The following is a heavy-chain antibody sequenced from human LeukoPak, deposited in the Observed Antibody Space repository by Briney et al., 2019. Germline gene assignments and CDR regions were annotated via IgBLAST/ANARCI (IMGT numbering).Heavy chain of an antibody. Sequence: QPGGSLRLSCTASGYTFSSYAMTWVRQAPGEGLEWVSAISGSGANTYYAGSVKGRFAASRDNSKDTLYLQMRSLRAEDTAVYYCARGRSGYGPFDAFDIWGHGTWVTVSS. CDR2: ISGSGANT. CDR3: ARGRSGYGPFDAFDI. J-gene: IGHJ3*02. D-gene: IGHD3-22*01. CDR1: GYTFSSYA. V-gene: IGHV3-23*01.